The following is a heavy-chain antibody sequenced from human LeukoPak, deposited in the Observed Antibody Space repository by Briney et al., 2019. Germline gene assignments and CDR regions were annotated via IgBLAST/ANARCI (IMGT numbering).Heavy chain of an antibody. CDR1: GFTFSSYG. CDR2: IWYDGSNK. D-gene: IGHD6-13*01. J-gene: IGHJ6*02. Sequence: PGGSLRPSCAASGFTFSSYGMHWVRQAPGKGLEWVAVIWYDGSNKYYADSVKGRFTISRDNSKNTLYLQMNSLRAEDTAVYYCARDKDQQLVLGGMDVWGQGTTVTVSS. CDR3: ARDKDQQLVLGGMDV. V-gene: IGHV3-33*01.